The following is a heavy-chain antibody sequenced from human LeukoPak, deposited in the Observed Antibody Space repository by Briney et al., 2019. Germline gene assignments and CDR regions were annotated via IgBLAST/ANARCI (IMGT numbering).Heavy chain of an antibody. CDR1: GFTLSSYW. CDR2: INKDGTSA. J-gene: IGHJ6*02. Sequence: PGGSLRLSCAASGFTLSSYWMHWFRQVPGKGPVWVSVINKDGTSATYADSVRGRFTISRDNSKNTLYLQMNSLRAEDTAVYYCAKAFQRVPQWLVLPAGGHYYYGMDVWGQGTTVTVSS. V-gene: IGHV3-74*01. CDR3: AKAFQRVPQWLVLPAGGHYYYGMDV. D-gene: IGHD6-19*01.